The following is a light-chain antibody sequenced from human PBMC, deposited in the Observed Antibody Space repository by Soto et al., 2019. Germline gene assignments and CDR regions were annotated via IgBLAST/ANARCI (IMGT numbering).Light chain of an antibody. J-gene: IGKJ5*01. Sequence: EMVMMQSAATLSVSLGERATLSCRSSQSVSRNLAWYQQKPGQAPRLLMYDASTRATGTPARFSGSGTGTKFTLSISSLQPEDFAVYSCQQYNNWPITFGQGTRPEI. CDR3: QQYNNWPIT. CDR2: DAS. V-gene: IGKV3D-15*01. CDR1: QSVSRN.